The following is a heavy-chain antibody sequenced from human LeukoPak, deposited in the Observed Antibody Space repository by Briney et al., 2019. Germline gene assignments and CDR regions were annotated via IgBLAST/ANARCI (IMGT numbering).Heavy chain of an antibody. D-gene: IGHD4-23*01. J-gene: IGHJ3*02. CDR1: GYTFTSYD. Sequence: ASVKVSCKASGYTFTSYDISWVRQAPGQGLEWMGWISAYNGNTNYEQKFQGRVTMTTDTSTSTAYMELRSLRSDDTALYYCARAESLYGGNLAAAFDIWGQGTMVTVSS. CDR3: ARAESLYGGNLAAAFDI. V-gene: IGHV1-18*01. CDR2: ISAYNGNT.